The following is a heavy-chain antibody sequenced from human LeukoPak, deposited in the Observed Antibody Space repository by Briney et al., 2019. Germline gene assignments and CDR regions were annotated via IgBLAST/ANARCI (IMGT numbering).Heavy chain of an antibody. J-gene: IGHJ4*02. CDR2: IYTSGST. CDR3: AREPGIAVAGTGFDY. V-gene: IGHV4-4*07. D-gene: IGHD6-19*01. CDR1: GGSISSYY. Sequence: SETLSLTCTVSGGSISSYYWIWIRQPAGKGLEWIGLIYTSGSTNYNPSLKSRVTMSVDTSKNQFSLKLSSVTAADTAVYYCAREPGIAVAGTGFDYWGQGTLVTVSS.